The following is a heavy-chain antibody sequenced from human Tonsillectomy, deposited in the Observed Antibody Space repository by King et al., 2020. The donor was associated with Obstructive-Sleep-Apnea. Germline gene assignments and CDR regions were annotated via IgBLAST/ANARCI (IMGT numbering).Heavy chain of an antibody. CDR2: IYYSGST. V-gene: IGHV4-31*03. J-gene: IGHJ4*02. CDR3: ARERITMVRGVRHFDY. D-gene: IGHD3-10*01. CDR1: GGSISSGGYY. Sequence: QLQESGPGLVKPSQTLSLTCTVSGGSISSGGYYWSWIRQHPGKGLEWIGYIYYSGSTYYNPSLKSRVTISVDTSKNQFSLKLSPVTAADTAVYYCARERITMVRGVRHFDYWGQGTLVTVSS.